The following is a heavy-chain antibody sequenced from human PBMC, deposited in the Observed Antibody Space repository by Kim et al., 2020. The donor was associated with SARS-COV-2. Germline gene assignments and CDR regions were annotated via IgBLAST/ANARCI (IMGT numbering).Heavy chain of an antibody. CDR3: ASQVLLWFGITRGYGMDV. J-gene: IGHJ6*01. CDR1: GGSFSGYY. V-gene: IGHV4-34*01. CDR2: INHSGST. Sequence: SETLSLTCAVYGGSFSGYYWSWIRQPTGKGLEWIGEINHSGSTNYNPSLKSRVTISVDTSKNQFSLKLSSVTAADTAVYYCASQVLLWFGITRGYGMDV. D-gene: IGHD3-10*01.